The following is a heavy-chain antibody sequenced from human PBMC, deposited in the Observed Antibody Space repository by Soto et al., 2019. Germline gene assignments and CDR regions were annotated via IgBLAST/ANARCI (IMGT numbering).Heavy chain of an antibody. CDR2: INPNSGGT. D-gene: IGHD6-13*01. CDR1: GYTFTGYY. CDR3: AHKPGIAAAAREGVDYYYYGMDV. Sequence: ASVKVSCKASGYTFTGYYMHWVRQAPGRGLEWMGWINPNSGGTNYAQKFQGRVTMTRDTSISTAYMELSRLRSDDTAVYYCAHKPGIAAAAREGVDYYYYGMDVWGQGTTVTVSS. J-gene: IGHJ6*02. V-gene: IGHV1-2*02.